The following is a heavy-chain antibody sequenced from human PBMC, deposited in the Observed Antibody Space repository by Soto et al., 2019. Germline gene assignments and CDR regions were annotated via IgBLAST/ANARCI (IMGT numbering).Heavy chain of an antibody. V-gene: IGHV1-69*05. CDR3: AREPHRTGYYYGLDV. J-gene: IGHJ6*02. D-gene: IGHD2-2*01. Sequence: SVKVSCKASGGTFSSYAISWVRQAPGQGLEWMGGIIPIFGTANYAQKFQGRVTITRDTSATTAYMELRSLRSEDTAVYYCAREPHRTGYYYGLDVWGQGTRVTVSS. CDR2: IIPIFGTA. CDR1: GGTFSSYA.